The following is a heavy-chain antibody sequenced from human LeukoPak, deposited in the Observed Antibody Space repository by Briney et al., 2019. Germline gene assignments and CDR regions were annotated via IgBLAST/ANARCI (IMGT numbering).Heavy chain of an antibody. J-gene: IGHJ3*02. Sequence: GGSLRLSCAASGFTVSSNYMSWVRQAPGKGLEWVSVIYSGGSTYYADSVKGRFTISRDNSKNTLYLQMNSLRAEDTAVYYCAREGYYDSSGYHDAFDIWGQGTMVTVSS. CDR3: AREGYYDSSGYHDAFDI. D-gene: IGHD3-22*01. CDR1: GFTVSSNY. CDR2: IYSGGST. V-gene: IGHV3-53*01.